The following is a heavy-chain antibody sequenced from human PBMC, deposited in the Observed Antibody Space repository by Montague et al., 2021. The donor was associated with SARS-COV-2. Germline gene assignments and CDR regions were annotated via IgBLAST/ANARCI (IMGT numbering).Heavy chain of an antibody. V-gene: IGHV4-38-2*02. CDR2: IYHAGYI. CDR1: GYSISSGYF. Sequence: SETLSLTCTVFGYSISSGYFWAWLRQPPGKGLEWIGSIYHAGYIHYNPSLKSRVSISIDTSRNQISLRATDVAAADTAAYYCARAPCVGDCNSLAIWFDPWGQGTLVSVSS. D-gene: IGHD2-21*02. CDR3: ARAPCVGDCNSLAIWFDP. J-gene: IGHJ5*02.